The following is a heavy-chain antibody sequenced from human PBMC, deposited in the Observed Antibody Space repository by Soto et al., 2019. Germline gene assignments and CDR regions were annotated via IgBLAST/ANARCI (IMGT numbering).Heavy chain of an antibody. CDR1: GYTFTSYY. J-gene: IGHJ4*02. CDR2: INPSGGST. V-gene: IGHV1-46*01. CDR3: ARDLTYYYDSSGYSAWDY. D-gene: IGHD3-22*01. Sequence: QVQLVQSGAEVKKPGASVKVSCKASGYTFTSYYMHWVRQAPGQGLEWMGIINPSGGSTSYAQKFQGRVTMTRDTSTSTVYMELSSLRAEDTAVYYCARDLTYYYDSSGYSAWDYWGQGTLVTVSS.